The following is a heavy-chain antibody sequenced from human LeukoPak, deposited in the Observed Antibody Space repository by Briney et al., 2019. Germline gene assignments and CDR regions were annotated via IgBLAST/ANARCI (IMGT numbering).Heavy chain of an antibody. Sequence: GGSLRLSCAASGFTFSSYWMSWVRQAPGKGLEWVANIKQDGSEKYCVDSVKGRFTISRDNAKNSLYLQMNSLRAEDTAVYYCARDLDYYDSSGLDYWGQGTLVTVSS. CDR3: ARDLDYYDSSGLDY. D-gene: IGHD3-22*01. CDR1: GFTFSSYW. CDR2: IKQDGSEK. V-gene: IGHV3-7*01. J-gene: IGHJ4*02.